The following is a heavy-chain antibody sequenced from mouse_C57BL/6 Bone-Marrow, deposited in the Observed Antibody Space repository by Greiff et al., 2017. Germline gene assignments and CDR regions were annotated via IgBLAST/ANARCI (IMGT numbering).Heavy chain of an antibody. D-gene: IGHD2-2*01. CDR3: ARSPLYGYDVDY. CDR2: IRNKAIGYTT. Sequence: EVQRVESGGGLVQPGGSLSLSCAASGFTFTAYYMSWVRQPPGKALEWLGFIRNKAIGYTTEYSASVKGRFTISRDNSQSILYLQMNALRAEDSATYYCARSPLYGYDVDYWGQGTTLTVSS. CDR1: GFTFTAYY. J-gene: IGHJ2*01. V-gene: IGHV7-3*01.